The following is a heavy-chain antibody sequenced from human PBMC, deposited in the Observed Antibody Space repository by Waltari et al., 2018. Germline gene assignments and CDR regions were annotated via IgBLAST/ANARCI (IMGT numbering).Heavy chain of an antibody. D-gene: IGHD3-22*01. J-gene: IGHJ6*02. Sequence: QVQLQESGPGLVKPSETLSLTCTVSGGSVSSGSYYWSWIRQPPGKGLEWIGYIYYSGSTNYNPSLKSRVTISVDRSKNQFSLKLSSVTAADTAVYYCARVVINYYGMDVWGQGTTVTVSS. V-gene: IGHV4-61*01. CDR3: ARVVINYYGMDV. CDR1: GGSVSSGSYY. CDR2: IYYSGST.